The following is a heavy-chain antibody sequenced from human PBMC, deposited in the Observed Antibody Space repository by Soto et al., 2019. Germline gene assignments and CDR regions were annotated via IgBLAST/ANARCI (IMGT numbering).Heavy chain of an antibody. Sequence: ASVKVSCKASGYTFTSCYMHWVRQAPGQGLEWMGIINPSGGSTSYAQKFQGRVTMTRDTSTSTVYMELSSLRSEDTAVYYCARGEAARPYYYYGMDVWGQGTTVTVS. CDR1: GYTFTSCY. CDR3: ARGEAARPYYYYGMDV. D-gene: IGHD6-6*01. V-gene: IGHV1-46*01. J-gene: IGHJ6*02. CDR2: INPSGGST.